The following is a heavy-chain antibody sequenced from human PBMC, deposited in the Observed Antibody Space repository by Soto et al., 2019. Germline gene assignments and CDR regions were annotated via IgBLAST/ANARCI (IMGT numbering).Heavy chain of an antibody. CDR2: ISDNGDTT. D-gene: IGHD6-25*01. J-gene: IGHJ6*02. V-gene: IGHV3-23*01. Sequence: GRSLRLSCVVYEFTFSSHAMSWVRQAPGKGLEWVSIISDNGDTTYYADSVKGRFTISRDNSKNTVYLQMNSLRAEDTAIYYCAKGGGGGFYYYGMDVWGQGTTVTVSS. CDR3: AKGGGGGFYYYGMDV. CDR1: EFTFSSHA.